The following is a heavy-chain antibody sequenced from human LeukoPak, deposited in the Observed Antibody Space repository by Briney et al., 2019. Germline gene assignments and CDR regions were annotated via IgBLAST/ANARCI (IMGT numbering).Heavy chain of an antibody. CDR3: AKATPYDILTGRRRYYFDY. CDR1: GFTVSSNY. J-gene: IGHJ4*02. V-gene: IGHV3-23*01. CDR2: ISGSGGST. D-gene: IGHD3-9*01. Sequence: PGGSLRLSCAASGFTVSSNYMSWVRQAPGKGLEWVSAISGSGGSTYYADSVKGRFTISRGNSKNTLYLQMNSLRAEDTAVYYCAKATPYDILTGRRRYYFDYWGQGTLVTVSS.